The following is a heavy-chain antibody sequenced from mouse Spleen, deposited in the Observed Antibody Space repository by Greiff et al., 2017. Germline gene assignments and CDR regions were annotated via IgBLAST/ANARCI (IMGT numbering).Heavy chain of an antibody. Sequence: EVKLVESEGGLVQPGSSMKLSCTASGFTFSDYYMAWVRQVPEKGLEWVANINYDGSSTYYLDSLKSRFIISRDNAKNILYLQMRSLKSEDTATYYCARRGAGTYYFDYWGQGTTLTVSS. D-gene: IGHD4-1*01. CDR3: ARRGAGTYYFDY. J-gene: IGHJ2*01. CDR2: INYDGSST. CDR1: GFTFSDYY. V-gene: IGHV5-16*01.